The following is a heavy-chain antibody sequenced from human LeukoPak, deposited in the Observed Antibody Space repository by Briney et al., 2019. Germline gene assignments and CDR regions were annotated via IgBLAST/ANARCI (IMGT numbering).Heavy chain of an antibody. CDR2: IYHSGST. CDR3: ARLELGVFGVVIYPWGAFDI. V-gene: IGHV4-34*01. J-gene: IGHJ3*02. Sequence: SETLSLTCAVYGGSFSGYYWSWIRQPPGKGLEWIGSIYHSGSTYYNPSLKRRVTISVDTSKNQFFLKLSSVTAADTAVYYCARLELGVFGVVIYPWGAFDIWGQGTMVTVSS. CDR1: GGSFSGYY. D-gene: IGHD3-3*01.